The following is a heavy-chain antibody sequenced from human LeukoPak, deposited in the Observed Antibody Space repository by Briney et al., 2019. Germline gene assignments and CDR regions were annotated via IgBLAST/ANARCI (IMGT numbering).Heavy chain of an antibody. CDR2: ISSSSSYI. CDR3: AREEVHAFDI. J-gene: IGHJ3*02. CDR1: GFTFSSYS. Sequence: KPGGSLRLSRAASGFTFSSYSMNWVRQAPGKGLEWVSSISSSSSYIYYADSVKGRFTISRDNAKNSLYLQMNSLRAEDTAVYYCAREEVHAFDIWGQGTMVTVSS. V-gene: IGHV3-21*01.